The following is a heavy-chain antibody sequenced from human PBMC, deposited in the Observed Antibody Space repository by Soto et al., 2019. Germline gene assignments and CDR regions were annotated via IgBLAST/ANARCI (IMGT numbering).Heavy chain of an antibody. D-gene: IGHD6-19*01. CDR2: TYYRSKWYN. V-gene: IGHV6-1*01. Sequence: SQTLSLTCVISGDSVSSNSATWNWIRPSPSRGLEWLGRTYYRSKWYNDYAVSVKSRITINPDTSKNQFSLQLNSVSPEDTAVYYCARDHFADQWLGYFDYWGQGTLVTVSS. J-gene: IGHJ4*02. CDR3: ARDHFADQWLGYFDY. CDR1: GDSVSSNSAT.